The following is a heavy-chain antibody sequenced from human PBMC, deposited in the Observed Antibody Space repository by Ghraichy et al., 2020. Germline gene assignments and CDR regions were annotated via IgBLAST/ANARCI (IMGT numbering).Heavy chain of an antibody. D-gene: IGHD1-26*01. J-gene: IGHJ4*02. CDR3: ARASGSYYSTAYYFDY. CDR1: GYTFTSYG. Sequence: ASVKVSCKASGYTFTSYGISWVRQAPGQGLEWMGWISAYNGNTNYAQKLQGRVTMTTDTSTSTAYMELRSLRSDDTAVYYCARASGSYYSTAYYFDYWGQGTLVTVSS. V-gene: IGHV1-18*01. CDR2: ISAYNGNT.